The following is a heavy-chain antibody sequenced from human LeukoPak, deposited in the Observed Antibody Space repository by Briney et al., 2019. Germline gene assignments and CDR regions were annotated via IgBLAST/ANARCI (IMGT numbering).Heavy chain of an antibody. CDR3: TRDRDGYYYGSGSSRYYYYGMDV. CDR1: GLTFGNYA. Sequence: GQSLRLSCTASGLTFGNYAMSWVRQAPGKGLEWLGLIRSTPSGATTEYAASVKGRFTISRDDSKSIAYLQMNSLKTEDTAVYYCTRDRDGYYYGSGSSRYYYYGMDVWGQGTTVTVSS. J-gene: IGHJ6*02. V-gene: IGHV3-49*04. CDR2: IRSTPSGATT. D-gene: IGHD3-10*01.